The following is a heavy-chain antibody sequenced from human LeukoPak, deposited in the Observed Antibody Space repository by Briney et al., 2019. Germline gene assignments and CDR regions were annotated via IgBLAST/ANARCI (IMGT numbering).Heavy chain of an antibody. D-gene: IGHD3-3*01. CDR2: INSSSSYI. V-gene: IGHV3-21*01. CDR1: GFTFSSYS. CDR3: ARDCPQEWFPIPYYYYYMDV. Sequence: PGGSLRLSCSASGFTFSSYSMNWVRQAPGKGLEWVSFINSSSSYIYYADSVKGRFTISRDNAKNSLYLQKNSLRAEDTAVYYCARDCPQEWFPIPYYYYYMDVWGKGTTVTVSS. J-gene: IGHJ6*03.